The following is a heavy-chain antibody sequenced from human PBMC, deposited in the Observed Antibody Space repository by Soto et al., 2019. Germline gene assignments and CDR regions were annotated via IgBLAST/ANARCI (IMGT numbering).Heavy chain of an antibody. V-gene: IGHV4-59*08. D-gene: IGHD3-9*01. CDR2: IYYSGTT. CDR1: GGSISSYY. J-gene: IGHJ4*02. CDR3: ARTPYDILTGFYFEY. Sequence: SETLSLTCTVSGGSISSYYWSWIRQPPGKGLEWIGYIYYSGTTYYSPSLKSRVTISVDTSKKHFSLKLSSVTAADTAVYYCARTPYDILTGFYFEYWGQGTLVTVSS.